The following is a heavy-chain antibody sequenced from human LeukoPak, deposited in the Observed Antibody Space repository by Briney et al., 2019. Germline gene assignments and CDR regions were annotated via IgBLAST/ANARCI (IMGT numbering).Heavy chain of an antibody. J-gene: IGHJ4*02. CDR3: AKKWFGELLDY. V-gene: IGHV3-30*18. Sequence: GGSLRLSCAASGFTFSSYGMHWVRQAPGKGLECVAIISYDGSDRYYADSVKGRFTISRDNSKNTVYLQMNSLRPEDTAVYYCAKKWFGELLDYWGQGALVTV. CDR2: ISYDGSDR. CDR1: GFTFSSYG. D-gene: IGHD3-10*01.